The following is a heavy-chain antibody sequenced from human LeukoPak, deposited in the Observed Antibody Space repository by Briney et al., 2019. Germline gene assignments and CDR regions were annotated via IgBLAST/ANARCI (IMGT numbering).Heavy chain of an antibody. CDR3: AKDGAGYSSRFDFDY. V-gene: IGHV3-11*04. CDR2: ISSSGSTI. CDR1: GFTFSDYY. D-gene: IGHD6-13*01. Sequence: GGSLRLSCAASGFTFSDYYMSWIRQAPGKGLEWVSYISSSGSTICYADSVRGRFTISRDNAKNTLYLQMNSLRAEDTAVYYCAKDGAGYSSRFDFDYWGQGTLVTVSS. J-gene: IGHJ4*02.